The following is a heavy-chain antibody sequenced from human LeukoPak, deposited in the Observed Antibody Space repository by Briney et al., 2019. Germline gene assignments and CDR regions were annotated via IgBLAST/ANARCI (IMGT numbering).Heavy chain of an antibody. CDR2: ISYDGSNK. CDR1: GFTFSSYA. V-gene: IGHV3-30*04. Sequence: GRSLRLSCAASGFTFSSYAMHWVRQAPGKGLEWVAVISYDGSNKYYADSVKGRFTISRDNSKNTLYLQMNSLRAEDTAVYYCARNVDTAMVIWGNWFDPWGQGTLVTVSS. CDR3: ARNVDTAMVIWGNWFDP. D-gene: IGHD5-18*01. J-gene: IGHJ5*02.